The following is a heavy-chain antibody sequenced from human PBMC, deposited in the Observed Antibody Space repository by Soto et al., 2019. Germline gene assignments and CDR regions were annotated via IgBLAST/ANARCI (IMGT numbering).Heavy chain of an antibody. CDR1: GYTFTSYG. V-gene: IGHV1-18*01. CDR3: ARGGYYDSSGSRNYHYYGMDA. D-gene: IGHD3-22*01. J-gene: IGHJ6*02. CDR2: ISPYDDNT. Sequence: QVQLVQSGTEVKQPGASVKVSCKASGYTFTSYGISWVRQAPGQGLEWMGWISPYDDNTNYAQNLQGRVTMTTDTSTRTAYMELRSLRSDDTAVYYCARGGYYDSSGSRNYHYYGMDAWGQGTTVTVS.